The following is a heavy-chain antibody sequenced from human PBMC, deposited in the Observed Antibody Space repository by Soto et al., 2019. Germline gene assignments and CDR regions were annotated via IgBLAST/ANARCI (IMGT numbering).Heavy chain of an antibody. D-gene: IGHD2-15*01. J-gene: IGHJ6*03. CDR2: TNGDGTST. V-gene: IGHV3-74*01. CDR1: GFTFSTYW. Sequence: GGSLRLSCAASGFTFSTYWMHWVRRAPGKGLVWVSRTNGDGTSTNYADSVKGRFTISRDNAKNTLYLEMNSLRAEDTAVYYCARGRCTGGNCYSGYYYMDVWGKGTTVTVSS. CDR3: ARGRCTGGNCYSGYYYMDV.